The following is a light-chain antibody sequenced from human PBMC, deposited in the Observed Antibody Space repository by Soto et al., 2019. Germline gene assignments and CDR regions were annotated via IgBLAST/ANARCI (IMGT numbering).Light chain of an antibody. Sequence: DIQMTQSHSTLSASVGDRFTITCLASQSISSYLNWYQQKPGKAPKLLIYAASSLQSGVPSRFSGSGSGTDFTLTISSLQPEDFATYYCQQSYSTPWTFGQGTKVDI. CDR2: AAS. J-gene: IGKJ1*01. V-gene: IGKV1-39*01. CDR1: QSISSY. CDR3: QQSYSTPWT.